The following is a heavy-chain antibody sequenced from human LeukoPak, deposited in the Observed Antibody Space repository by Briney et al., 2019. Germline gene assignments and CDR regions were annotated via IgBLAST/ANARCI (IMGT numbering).Heavy chain of an antibody. V-gene: IGHV4-38-2*01. CDR2: IYTSGST. D-gene: IGHD5-18*01. CDR1: GYSISSGYY. J-gene: IGHJ4*02. Sequence: SETLSLTCAVSGYSISSGYYWGWIRQPAGKGLEYIGRIYTSGSTNYNPSLKSRLTISIDKSKNQFSLELTSVTAADTAVYYCARAWRFTYGRFDYWGRGTLVTVSS. CDR3: ARAWRFTYGRFDY.